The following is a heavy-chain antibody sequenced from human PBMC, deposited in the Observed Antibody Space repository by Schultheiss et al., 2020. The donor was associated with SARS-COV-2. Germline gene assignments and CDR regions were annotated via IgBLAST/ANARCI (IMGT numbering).Heavy chain of an antibody. J-gene: IGHJ4*02. D-gene: IGHD2-15*01. V-gene: IGHV4-59*01. Sequence: SETLSLTCTVSGGSISSYYWSWIRQPPGKGLEWIGYIYYSGSTNYNPSLKSRVTISVDTSKNQFSLKLSSVTAADTAVYYCARGRKAVVAATPLDYWGQGTLVTVSS. CDR2: IYYSGST. CDR1: GGSISSYY. CDR3: ARGRKAVVAATPLDY.